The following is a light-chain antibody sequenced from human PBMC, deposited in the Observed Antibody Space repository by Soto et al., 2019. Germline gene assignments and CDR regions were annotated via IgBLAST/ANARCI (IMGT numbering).Light chain of an antibody. CDR2: KVS. CDR1: QSLVYTDGNTF. V-gene: IGKV2-30*01. J-gene: IGKJ1*01. CDR3: MQGTARPPT. Sequence: DVVLSQSPLSLPVSLGQPASISCRSSQSLVYTDGNTFLNWFHQRPGQSPRRLIYKVSQRDSGVPDRFSGSGSGADFTLQISRVEAEDVGLYYCMQGTARPPTFGQGTKVDIK.